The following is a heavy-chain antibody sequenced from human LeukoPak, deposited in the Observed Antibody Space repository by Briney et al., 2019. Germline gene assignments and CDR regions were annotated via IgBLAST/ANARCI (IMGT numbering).Heavy chain of an antibody. Sequence: SETLSLTCTVSRGSITDYYWGWIRQPPGKGLEWIGYDYYSGSSNYNPSLKSRVTISLDTSKNQFSLKMSSVTAADTAVYYCARDLKLDGSSGYYAFDIWGQGTMVTVSS. CDR3: ARDLKLDGSSGYYAFDI. V-gene: IGHV4-59*01. D-gene: IGHD3-22*01. CDR2: DYYSGSS. J-gene: IGHJ3*02. CDR1: RGSITDYY.